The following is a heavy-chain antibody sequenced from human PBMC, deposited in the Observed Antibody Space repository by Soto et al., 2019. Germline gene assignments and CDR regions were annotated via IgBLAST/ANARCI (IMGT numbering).Heavy chain of an antibody. CDR2: ISSSSSYI. CDR3: AKGPTLLTPYDFWSGLPFDY. Sequence: GGSLRLSCAASGFTFSSYSMNWVRQAPGKGLEWVSSISSSSSYIYYADSVKGRFTISRDNAKNSRYLQMNSLRAEDTAVYYCAKGPTLLTPYDFWSGLPFDYWGQGTLVTVSS. J-gene: IGHJ4*02. V-gene: IGHV3-21*01. CDR1: GFTFSSYS. D-gene: IGHD3-3*01.